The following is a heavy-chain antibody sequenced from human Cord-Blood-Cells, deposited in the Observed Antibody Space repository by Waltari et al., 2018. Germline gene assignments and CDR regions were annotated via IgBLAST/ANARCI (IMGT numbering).Heavy chain of an antibody. J-gene: IGHJ5*02. CDR1: GGSFSGYY. CDR2: INHSGTT. D-gene: IGHD3-3*01. V-gene: IGHV4-34*01. Sequence: QVQLQQWGAGLLKPSEPLSLTCAVYGGSFSGYYWSWIRPPPGKGLEWIGEINHSGTTNYNPSLKSRVTISVDTSKNQFSLKLSSVTAADTAVYYCARDRVATNSTIFGVVPTYNWFDPWGQGTLVTVSS. CDR3: ARDRVATNSTIFGVVPTYNWFDP.